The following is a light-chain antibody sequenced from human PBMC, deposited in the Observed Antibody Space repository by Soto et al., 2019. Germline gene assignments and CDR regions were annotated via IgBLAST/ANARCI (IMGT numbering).Light chain of an antibody. CDR3: QQYGSSGT. CDR2: DAS. CDR1: QSVSSN. V-gene: IGKV3-20*01. J-gene: IGKJ1*01. Sequence: EIVMTQSPATLYVSPGERATLSCRASQSVSSNLAWYQQKPGQAPRPLIYDASNRATGIPDRFSGSGSGTDFTLTISRLEPEDFAVYYCQQYGSSGTFGQGTKV.